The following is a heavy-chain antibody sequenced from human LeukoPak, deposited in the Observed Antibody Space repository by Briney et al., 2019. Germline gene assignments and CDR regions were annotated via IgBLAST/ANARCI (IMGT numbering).Heavy chain of an antibody. V-gene: IGHV3-21*04. CDR2: ITSSSMYI. D-gene: IGHD2-8*01. CDR1: GFTFSNYN. J-gene: IGHJ6*03. Sequence: PGGSLRLSCAASGFTFSNYNMNWVRQTPGKGLEWVSSITSSSMYIYYADSVKGRFTISRDNAKNSLYLQMNSLRAEDTALYYCARDLMMEGRYFNYYMDVWGEGTTVTVSS. CDR3: ARDLMMEGRYFNYYMDV.